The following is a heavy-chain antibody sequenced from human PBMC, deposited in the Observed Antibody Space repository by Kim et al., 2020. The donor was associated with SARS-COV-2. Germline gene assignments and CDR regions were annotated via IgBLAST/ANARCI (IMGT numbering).Heavy chain of an antibody. CDR3: ARVRYSYGSGSPYYFDY. D-gene: IGHD3-10*01. V-gene: IGHV4-59*01. J-gene: IGHJ4*02. Sequence: LTGRLTISVDTSKNQFSLKLSSVTAADTAVYYCARVRYSYGSGSPYYFDYWGQGTLVTVSS.